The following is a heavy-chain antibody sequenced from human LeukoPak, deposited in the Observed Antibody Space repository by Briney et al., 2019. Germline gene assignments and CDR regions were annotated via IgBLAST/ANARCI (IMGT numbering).Heavy chain of an antibody. D-gene: IGHD3-16*02. CDR2: ISAYNGNT. V-gene: IGHV1-18*01. CDR1: GYTFTSYH. CDR3: ARGYDYVWGSYRYFDY. Sequence: ASVKVSCKASGYTFTSYHITWVRQAPGQGLEWMGWISAYNGNTNYAQKLQGRVTMTTDTSTSTAYMELGSLRSDDTAVYYCARGYDYVWGSYRYFDYWGQGTLVTVSS. J-gene: IGHJ4*02.